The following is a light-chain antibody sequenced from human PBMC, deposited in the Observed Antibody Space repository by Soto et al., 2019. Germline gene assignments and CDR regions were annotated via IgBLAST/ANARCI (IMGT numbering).Light chain of an antibody. Sequence: EIVTTQSPATLSVSPGERVTLSCRASQSVSSNLAWYQQKPGQAPRLLIYDASTRATGIPARFSGSGSVTEFTLTISSLQSEDFAVYYCQQYNNWPRTFGQGTRLEI. J-gene: IGKJ5*01. CDR3: QQYNNWPRT. V-gene: IGKV3-15*01. CDR2: DAS. CDR1: QSVSSN.